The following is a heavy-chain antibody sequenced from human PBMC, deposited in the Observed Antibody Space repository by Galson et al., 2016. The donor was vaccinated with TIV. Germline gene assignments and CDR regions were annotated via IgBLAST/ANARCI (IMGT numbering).Heavy chain of an antibody. V-gene: IGHV3-48*02. CDR2: INANANAL. CDR3: AREGILTGHPVNPFDR. J-gene: IGHJ4*02. CDR1: GFTFSAYN. D-gene: IGHD3-9*01. Sequence: SLRLSCAASGFTFSAYNMVWVRQAPGKGLQWISFINANANALSYADSVRGRLTVSRSNAKKSIFLQMHSLRDEDTAVYFCAREGILTGHPVNPFDRWGQGTLVTVSS.